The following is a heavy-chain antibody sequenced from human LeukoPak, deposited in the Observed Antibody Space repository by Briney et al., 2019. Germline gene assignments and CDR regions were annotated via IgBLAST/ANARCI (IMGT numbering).Heavy chain of an antibody. D-gene: IGHD1-26*01. J-gene: IGHJ4*02. CDR3: ARGGGGRYLVY. CDR2: INWNGGRT. V-gene: IGHV3-20*04. CDR1: GFTFDDYG. Sequence: GGSLRLSCAASGFTFDDYGMSWVRQAPGKGLEWVSDINWNGGRTGYADSVKGRFTISRDNAKKSLYLQMNSLRAEDTALYYCARGGGGRYLVYWGQGTLVTVSS.